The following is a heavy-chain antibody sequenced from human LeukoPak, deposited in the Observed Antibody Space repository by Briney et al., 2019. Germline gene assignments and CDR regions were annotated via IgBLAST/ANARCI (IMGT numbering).Heavy chain of an antibody. J-gene: IGHJ4*02. CDR2: IIPILGIA. V-gene: IGHV1-69*04. CDR1: GGTFSSYA. CDR3: ASGSWSDYYLDY. D-gene: IGHD3-3*01. Sequence: ASVKVSCKASGGTFSSYAISWVRQAPGQGLEWMGRIIPILGIANYAQKFQGRVTITADKSTSTAYMELSSLRSEDTAVYYCASGSWSDYYLDYWGQGTLVTVSS.